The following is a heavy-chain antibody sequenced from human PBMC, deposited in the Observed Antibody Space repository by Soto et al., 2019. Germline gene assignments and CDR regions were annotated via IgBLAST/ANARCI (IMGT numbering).Heavy chain of an antibody. CDR3: AHRHDLGGFDI. Sequence: QITLKESGPTLVKPTQTLTLTCTFSGFSLNTRAVGVGWIRQAPGKALEWLALINWNDDERYSPSLKDRLTITKDTSKSHVVLTMTNIGPGDTATYYCAHRHDLGGFDIWGQGTAVTVSS. CDR2: INWNDDE. D-gene: IGHD2-15*01. J-gene: IGHJ3*02. V-gene: IGHV2-5*01. CDR1: GFSLNTRAVG.